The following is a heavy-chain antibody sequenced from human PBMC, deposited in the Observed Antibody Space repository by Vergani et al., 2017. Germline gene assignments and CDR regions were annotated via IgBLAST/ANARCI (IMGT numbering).Heavy chain of an antibody. D-gene: IGHD5-18*01. CDR3: ARDGVDTASHRFFLRFCFDY. CDR2: IIPILGIA. V-gene: IGHV1-69*04. Sequence: QVQLVQSGAEVKKPGPSVKVSCKASGGTFSSYAISWVRQAPGQGLEWMGRIIPILGIANYAQKFQGRVTITADKSTSTAYMELSSLRSEDTAVYYCARDGVDTASHRFFLRFCFDYWGQGTLVTVSS. J-gene: IGHJ4*02. CDR1: GGTFSSYA.